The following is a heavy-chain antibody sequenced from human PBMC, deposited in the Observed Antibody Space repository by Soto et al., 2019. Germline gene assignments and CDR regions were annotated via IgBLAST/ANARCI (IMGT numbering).Heavy chain of an antibody. CDR2: INHSGST. J-gene: IGHJ6*02. D-gene: IGHD5-18*01. V-gene: IGHV4-34*01. Sequence: SETLSLTCAVYGGSFSGYYWSWIRQPPGKGLEWIGEINHSGSTNYNPSLKSRVTISVDTSKNQFSLKLSSVTAADTAVYYCARGLYSYGHNGMDVWGQGALVTVSS. CDR1: GGSFSGYY. CDR3: ARGLYSYGHNGMDV.